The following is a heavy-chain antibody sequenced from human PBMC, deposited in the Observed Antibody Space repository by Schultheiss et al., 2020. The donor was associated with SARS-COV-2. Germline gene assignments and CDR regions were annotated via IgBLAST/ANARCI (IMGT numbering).Heavy chain of an antibody. V-gene: IGHV1-46*01. D-gene: IGHD3-3*01. CDR1: GGTFSSYA. Sequence: ASVKVSCKASGGTFSSYAISWVRQAPGQGLEWMGIVNTRGGTTLYAQRFQGRVTMTRDTSTTTVHMELSSLRSEDTAVYYCARGKGQIFGVVTSCYYGMDVWGHGTTVTVSS. CDR3: ARGKGQIFGVVTSCYYGMDV. J-gene: IGHJ6*02. CDR2: VNTRGGTT.